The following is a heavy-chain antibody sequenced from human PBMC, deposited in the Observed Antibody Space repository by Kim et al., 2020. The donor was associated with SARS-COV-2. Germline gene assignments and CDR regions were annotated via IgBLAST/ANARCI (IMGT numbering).Heavy chain of an antibody. Sequence: GGSLSLSCVASGFIFSNYWMAWARQAPGKGPEWVANIMRDGTAKFYADSVKGRFTISRDNAKNSLFLQMSSLRAEDTAMYFCVRSIDYWGQGTLVTVSS. V-gene: IGHV3-7*03. CDR1: GFIFSNYW. J-gene: IGHJ4*02. CDR3: VRSIDY. CDR2: IMRDGTAK.